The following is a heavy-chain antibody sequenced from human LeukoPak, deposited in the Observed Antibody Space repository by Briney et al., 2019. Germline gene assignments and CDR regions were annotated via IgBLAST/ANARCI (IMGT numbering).Heavy chain of an antibody. CDR2: ISGRGDLE. CDR1: GFTFSSYA. CDR3: AREGDFWSGYPIDHYYYMDV. D-gene: IGHD3-3*01. Sequence: GGSLRLSCSASGFTFSSYAMTWVRQAPGKGLEWVSTISGRGDLEFYTESVKGRFTISRDHSKNTVHLQMDSLRAEDTAIYYCAREGDFWSGYPIDHYYYMDVWGKGTTVTVTS. V-gene: IGHV3-23*01. J-gene: IGHJ6*03.